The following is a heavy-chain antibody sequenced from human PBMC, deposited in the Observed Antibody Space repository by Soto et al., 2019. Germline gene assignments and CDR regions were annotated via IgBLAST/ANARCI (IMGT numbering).Heavy chain of an antibody. Sequence: ASVTVSCQASGYAITSYAMHWVRQAPGQRLEWMGWINAGNGNTKYSQKFQGRVTITRDTSASTAYMELSSLRSEDTAVYYCARAVAVPADFDYWGQGTLVTVSS. CDR1: GYAITSYA. CDR2: INAGNGNT. CDR3: ARAVAVPADFDY. J-gene: IGHJ4*02. D-gene: IGHD6-19*01. V-gene: IGHV1-3*01.